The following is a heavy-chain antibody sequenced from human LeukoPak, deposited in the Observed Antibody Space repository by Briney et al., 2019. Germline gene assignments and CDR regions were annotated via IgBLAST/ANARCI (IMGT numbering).Heavy chain of an antibody. Sequence: GWCLTLSCPDSGITLSNYGRRWLRQAPRKGREWVAGMRDSGGRTNYADSVKGRFTISRDNRKNTLYLQMNSLRAEDTAVYFCAKRGVVIRVILVGFHKEAYYFDSWGQGALVTVSS. CDR1: GITLSNYG. V-gene: IGHV3-23*01. D-gene: IGHD3-22*01. J-gene: IGHJ4*02. CDR3: AKRGVVIRVILVGFHKEAYYFDS. CDR2: MRDSGGRT.